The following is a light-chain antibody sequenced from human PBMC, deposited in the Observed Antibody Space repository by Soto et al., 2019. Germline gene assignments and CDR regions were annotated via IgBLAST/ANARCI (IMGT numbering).Light chain of an antibody. Sequence: DIQMTQSPSSLSTSVGDRVTITCQASPDITHSLNWYQQKPGKAPKLLIYGASILATGVPSRFSGSASGTHFTFTLSSLQPEDVATEYCQQYKVFTAITFGPGTKVDSK. V-gene: IGKV1-33*01. J-gene: IGKJ3*01. CDR3: QQYKVFTAIT. CDR2: GAS. CDR1: PDITHS.